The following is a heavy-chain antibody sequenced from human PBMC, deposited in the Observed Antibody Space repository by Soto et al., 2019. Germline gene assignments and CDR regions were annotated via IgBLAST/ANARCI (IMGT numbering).Heavy chain of an antibody. CDR2: IYPGDSDT. J-gene: IGHJ6*02. D-gene: IGHD3-3*01. V-gene: IGHV5-51*01. Sequence: PGESLKISCKGSGYSFTSYWIGWVRQMPGKGLEWMGIIYPGDSDTRYSPSFQGQVTISADKSISTAYLQWSSLKASDTAMYYCARHAPYYDFWSGYYRFYYYYGMDVWGQGTTVTVSS. CDR3: ARHAPYYDFWSGYYRFYYYYGMDV. CDR1: GYSFTSYW.